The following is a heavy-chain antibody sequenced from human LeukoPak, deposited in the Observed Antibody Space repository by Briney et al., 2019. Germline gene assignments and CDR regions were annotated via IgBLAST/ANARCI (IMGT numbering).Heavy chain of an antibody. V-gene: IGHV3-23*01. Sequence: QPGASLRLSCAASGFTLSSYAMSWVRQAPGKGLEWVSAISGSGGSTYYADSVKGRFTISRDNSKNTLYLQMNSLRAEDTAVYYCAKTMVRGAVNFDYWGQGTLVTVSS. CDR3: AKTMVRGAVNFDY. J-gene: IGHJ4*02. CDR1: GFTLSSYA. CDR2: ISGSGGST. D-gene: IGHD3-10*01.